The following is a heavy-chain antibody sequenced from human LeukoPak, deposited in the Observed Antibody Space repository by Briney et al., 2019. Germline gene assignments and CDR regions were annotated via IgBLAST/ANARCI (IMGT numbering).Heavy chain of an antibody. D-gene: IGHD3-10*01. CDR3: AKAPRITMVRGVTHWFDP. J-gene: IGHJ5*02. CDR1: GFTFSSYA. Sequence: PGGSLRLSCAASGFTFSSYAMSWVRQAPGKGLEWVSAISGSGGSTYYADSVKGRFTISRDNSKNTLYLQMNSLRAEDTAVYYCAKAPRITMVRGVTHWFDPWGQGPVVTVSS. CDR2: ISGSGGST. V-gene: IGHV3-23*01.